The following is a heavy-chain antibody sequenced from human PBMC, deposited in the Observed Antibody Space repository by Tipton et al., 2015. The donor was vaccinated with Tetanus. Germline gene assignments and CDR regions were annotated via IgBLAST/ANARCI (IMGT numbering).Heavy chain of an antibody. CDR3: ARGGSYSYGPRGFAL. D-gene: IGHD5-18*01. CDR1: GDYLSDYY. J-gene: IGHJ2*01. Sequence: AGLVKPSETLSLTCGVFGDYLSDYYWSWIRQSPGKGLEWIGEINHSGSTTYSPSFKSRVTISVDTPKNQFSLKLTSLTVADTAVYYCARGGSYSYGPRGFALWGRGTLVTVSS. V-gene: IGHV4-34*01. CDR2: INHSGST.